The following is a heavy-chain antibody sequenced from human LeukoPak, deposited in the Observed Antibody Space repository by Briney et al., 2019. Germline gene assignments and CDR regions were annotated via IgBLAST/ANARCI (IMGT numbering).Heavy chain of an antibody. CDR3: ARATVTMDWFDP. Sequence: SETLSLTCSVSGASISSSNYYWGWIRQPPGKGLEWIGSIYYSGSTSYNPSLQSRVTISVDTAKNQFSLKLSSVTAADTAVYYCARATVTMDWFDPWGQGTLVTVSS. CDR2: IYYSGST. J-gene: IGHJ5*02. CDR1: GASISSSNYY. V-gene: IGHV4-39*01. D-gene: IGHD4-17*01.